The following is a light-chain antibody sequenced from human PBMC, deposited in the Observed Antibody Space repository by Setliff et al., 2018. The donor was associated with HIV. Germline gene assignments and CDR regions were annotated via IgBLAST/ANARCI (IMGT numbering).Light chain of an antibody. V-gene: IGKV4-1*01. CDR1: QTVLYSSNNKNY. CDR3: QQYFSTPRT. CDR2: WAS. J-gene: IGKJ4*01. Sequence: DIVMAQSPDSLAVSLGERATLNCRSSQTVLYSSNNKNYLAWYQQKPGQPPKLLIYWASTRESGVPDRFSGSGSGTDFTLTISSLQAEDVAVYYCQQYFSTPRTFGGGTKVDIK.